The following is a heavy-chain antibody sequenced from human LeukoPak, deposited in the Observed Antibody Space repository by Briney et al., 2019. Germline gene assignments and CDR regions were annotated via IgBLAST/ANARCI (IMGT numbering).Heavy chain of an antibody. V-gene: IGHV3-21*01. CDR2: ISSSSSYI. CDR1: GFTFSSYS. Sequence: GGSLRLSCAASGFTFSSYSMNWVRQAPGKGLEWVSSISSSSSYIYYADSVKGRFTISRDNAKNSLYLQMNSLRAEETAVYYCARATWYYYGSGTQAVWFDPWGQGTLVTVSS. J-gene: IGHJ5*02. CDR3: ARATWYYYGSGTQAVWFDP. D-gene: IGHD3-10*01.